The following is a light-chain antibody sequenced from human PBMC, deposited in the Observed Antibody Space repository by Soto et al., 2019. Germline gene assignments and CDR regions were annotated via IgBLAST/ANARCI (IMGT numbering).Light chain of an antibody. V-gene: IGKV3-15*01. CDR3: QQANSFALG. Sequence: EIVMTQSPATLSVSPGERATLSCRASQSTNNYLAWYQQKPGQAPRLLIDGASTRATGIPARFSGSGSGTEFTLTISSLQPEDFATYYCQQANSFALGFGPGTKVDIK. J-gene: IGKJ3*01. CDR2: GAS. CDR1: QSTNNY.